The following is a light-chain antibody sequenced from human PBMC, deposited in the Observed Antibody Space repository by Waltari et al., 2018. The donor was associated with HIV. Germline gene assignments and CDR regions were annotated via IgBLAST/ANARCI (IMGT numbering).Light chain of an antibody. V-gene: IGLV2-14*03. CDR1: RSDVGGYNY. J-gene: IGLJ1*01. CDR3: SSYTSSSTLGYV. CDR2: DVS. Sequence: QSALTQPASVSGSPGQSIPISCTGTRSDVGGYNYVSWYQQHPGKAPKLMIYDVSNRPSGVSNRFSGSKSGNTASLTISGLQAEDEADYYCSSYTSSSTLGYVFGSGTKVTVL.